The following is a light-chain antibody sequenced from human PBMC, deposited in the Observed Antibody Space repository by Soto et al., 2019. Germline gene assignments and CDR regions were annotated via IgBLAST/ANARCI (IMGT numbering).Light chain of an antibody. V-gene: IGLV3-25*03. Sequence: SSELTQSPSVSVSPGQTARITCSGDALPKHYAYWYQRKPGQAPVLVIYKDSERPSGIPERFSGSSSGTTVTLTISGVQAEDEADYYCQSADSSGTYRWVFGGGTKVTVL. CDR1: ALPKHY. CDR2: KDS. J-gene: IGLJ3*02. CDR3: QSADSSGTYRWV.